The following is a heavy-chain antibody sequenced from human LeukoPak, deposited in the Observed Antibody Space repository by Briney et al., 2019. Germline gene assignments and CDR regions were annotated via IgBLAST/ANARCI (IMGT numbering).Heavy chain of an antibody. Sequence: GESLKISCKAAGYTFTDYWIAWVRQVPGKDLEYMGIVYPSDSDARYWPPFQGQVTISADKSIDTAYLEWNSLRASDSAIYYCARPHYFKTIADAFGVWGQGTLVAVSS. J-gene: IGHJ3*01. V-gene: IGHV5-51*01. D-gene: IGHD2/OR15-2a*01. CDR1: GYTFTDYW. CDR3: ARPHYFKTIADAFGV. CDR2: VYPSDSDA.